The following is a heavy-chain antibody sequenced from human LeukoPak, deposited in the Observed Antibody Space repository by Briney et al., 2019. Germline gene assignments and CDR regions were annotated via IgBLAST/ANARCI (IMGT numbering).Heavy chain of an antibody. V-gene: IGHV1-69*05. J-gene: IGHJ4*02. D-gene: IGHD3-9*01. CDR1: GGTFSSYA. CDR3: AREDYDILTGYSDYFDY. Sequence: ASVKVSCKASGGTFSSYAISWVRQAPGQGLEWMGGIIPIFGTANYAQKFQGRVTITTDESTSTAYMELSSLRSEDTAVYYCAREDYDILTGYSDYFDYWGQGTLVTVSS. CDR2: IIPIFGTA.